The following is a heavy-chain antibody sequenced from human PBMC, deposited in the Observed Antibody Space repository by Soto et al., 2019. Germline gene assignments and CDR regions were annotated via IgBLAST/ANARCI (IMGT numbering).Heavy chain of an antibody. J-gene: IGHJ6*03. CDR2: IYYSGST. D-gene: IGHD3-3*01. Sequence: PSETLSLTCTVSGGSISSYYWSWIRQPPGKGLEWIGYIYYSGSTNYNPSLKSRVTISVDTSKNQFSLKLSSVTAADTAVYYCARGFSVGGHYYYYYYMDVWGKGTTVTVSS. V-gene: IGHV4-59*01. CDR3: ARGFSVGGHYYYYYYMDV. CDR1: GGSISSYY.